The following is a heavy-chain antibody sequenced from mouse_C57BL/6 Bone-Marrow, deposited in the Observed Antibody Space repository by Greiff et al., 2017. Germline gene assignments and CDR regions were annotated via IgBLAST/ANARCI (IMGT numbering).Heavy chain of an antibody. V-gene: IGHV1-72*01. J-gene: IGHJ3*01. CDR2: IDPNSGGT. CDR1: GYTFTSYW. Sequence: QVQLQQPGAELVKPGASVTLSCKASGYTFTSYWMHWVKQRPGRGLEWIGRIDPNSGGTKYNEKFKSKATLTVDKPSSTAYSQLSSLTSEAFAVYYCARNTAQATSWFAYWGQGTLVTVSA. CDR3: ARNTAQATSWFAY. D-gene: IGHD3-2*02.